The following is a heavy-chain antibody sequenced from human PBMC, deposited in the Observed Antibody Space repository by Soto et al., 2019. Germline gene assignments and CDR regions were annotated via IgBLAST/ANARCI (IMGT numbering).Heavy chain of an antibody. V-gene: IGHV4-31*03. CDR1: GGSISSGGYY. CDR2: IYYSGST. CDR3: ARDVVVGQYNWFDP. Sequence: SETLSLTCTVSGGSISSGGYYWSWIRQHPGKGLEWIGYIYYSGSTYYNPSLKSRVTISVDTSKNQFSLKLSSVTAADTAVYYCARDVVVGQYNWFDPWGQGTLVTVSS. D-gene: IGHD2-15*01. J-gene: IGHJ5*02.